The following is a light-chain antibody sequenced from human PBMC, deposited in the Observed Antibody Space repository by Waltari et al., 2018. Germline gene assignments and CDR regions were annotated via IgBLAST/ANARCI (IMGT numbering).Light chain of an antibody. Sequence: SYVLTQPPSVSVAPGKTARITCGGHNIGRKSVHWYQQKPGQAPGLVVYDDSDRPSGIPERFSGSNSGNTATLTISRVEAGDEADYYCQVWDSSSDVVFGGGTKLTVL. J-gene: IGLJ2*01. CDR1: NIGRKS. CDR2: DDS. CDR3: QVWDSSSDVV. V-gene: IGLV3-21*03.